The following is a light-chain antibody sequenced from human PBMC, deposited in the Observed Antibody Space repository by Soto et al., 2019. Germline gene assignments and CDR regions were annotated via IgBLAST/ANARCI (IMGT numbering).Light chain of an antibody. CDR1: SSDVGSYNR. CDR3: RSYTSSTTLV. Sequence: QSALTQPPSVSGSPGQSVTISCTGTSSDVGSYNRVSWYQQPPGTAPKLMIYEVNNRPSGVPDRFSGSKSGNTASLTISGLQAEDEADYYCRSYTSSTTLVFGGGTQLTVL. V-gene: IGLV2-18*02. J-gene: IGLJ2*01. CDR2: EVN.